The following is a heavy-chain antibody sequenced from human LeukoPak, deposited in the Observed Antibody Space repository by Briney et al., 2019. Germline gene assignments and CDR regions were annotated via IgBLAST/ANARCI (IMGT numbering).Heavy chain of an antibody. D-gene: IGHD3-22*01. CDR1: GGSFSGYY. J-gene: IGHJ4*02. V-gene: IGHV4-34*01. CDR3: ARENYYDSSGYYYPHFDY. Sequence: SETLSLTCAVYGGSFSGYYWSWTRQPPGKGLEWIGEINHSGSTNYNPSLKSRVTISVDTSKNQFSLKLSSVIAADTAVYYCARENYYDSSGYYYPHFDYWGQGTLVTVSS. CDR2: INHSGST.